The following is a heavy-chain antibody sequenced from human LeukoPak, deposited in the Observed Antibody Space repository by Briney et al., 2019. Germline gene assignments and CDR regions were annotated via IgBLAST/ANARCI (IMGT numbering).Heavy chain of an antibody. D-gene: IGHD1-1*01. CDR1: GFSFSTYS. J-gene: IGHJ4*02. Sequence: GGSLRLSCAASGFSFSTYSMNWVRQAPGKGLEWVSYIVGSSSTIYYADSVKGRFTISRDNAKNSLYLQMDSLRAEDTAVYYCATDSPETAAIDYWGQGNLVTVSS. V-gene: IGHV3-48*04. CDR3: ATDSPETAAIDY. CDR2: IVGSSSTI.